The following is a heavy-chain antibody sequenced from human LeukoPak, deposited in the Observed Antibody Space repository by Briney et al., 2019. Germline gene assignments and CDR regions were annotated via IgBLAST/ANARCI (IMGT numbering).Heavy chain of an antibody. CDR2: ISWDSGSI. CDR3: TKARYCSSAPCPFDY. D-gene: IGHD2-2*01. J-gene: IGHJ4*02. V-gene: IGHV3-9*01. CDR1: GFTLDEYA. Sequence: GGSLRLSCAASGFTLDEYAMYWVRQPPGKGLEWVSGISWDSGSIGYADSVKGRFTISRDNAKNSLYLQMNSLRAEDTALYYCTKARYCSSAPCPFDYWGQGTLVTVSS.